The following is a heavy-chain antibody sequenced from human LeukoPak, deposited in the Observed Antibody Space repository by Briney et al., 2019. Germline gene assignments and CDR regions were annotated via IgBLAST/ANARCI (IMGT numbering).Heavy chain of an antibody. V-gene: IGHV3-48*03. CDR3: ARDGYSGYEPFDS. D-gene: IGHD5-12*01. CDR2: ISSSGSPI. Sequence: GGSLRLSCAASGFIFSNYEMNWVRQAPGKGLEWVSYISSSGSPINYADSVEGRFTISRDNAKNSLYLQMNSLRVEDTAIYYCARDGYSGYEPFDSWGQGTLVTVSS. J-gene: IGHJ4*02. CDR1: GFIFSNYE.